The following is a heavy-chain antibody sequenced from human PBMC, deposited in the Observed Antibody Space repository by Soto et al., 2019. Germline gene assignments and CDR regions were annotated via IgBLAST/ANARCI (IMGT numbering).Heavy chain of an antibody. CDR1: GITFDNYA. CDR3: AKGDSGWPLGYFDY. V-gene: IGHV3-23*01. CDR2: ISTSGAST. J-gene: IGHJ4*02. D-gene: IGHD6-19*01. Sequence: GGSLRLSCAASGITFDNYAMGWVRQAPGRGLEWVSAISTSGASTSFADSVEGRFTISRDNSENTLYLQMSSLRVEDTAVYYCAKGDSGWPLGYFDYWGQGMLVTVSS.